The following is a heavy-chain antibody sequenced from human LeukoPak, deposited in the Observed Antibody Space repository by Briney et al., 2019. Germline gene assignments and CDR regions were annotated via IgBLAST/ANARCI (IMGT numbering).Heavy chain of an antibody. CDR3: AKVNNYDDY. CDR1: GFTFNIFG. J-gene: IGHJ4*02. V-gene: IGHV3-30*18. Sequence: PGRSLRLSCAASGFTFNIFGIHWVRQAPGKGLEWVAAISPDGNKEYYTESVKGRFTVSRDNSKNMIYLQMNSLRGGDSAVYYCAKVNNYDDYWGQGTLVTVSS. D-gene: IGHD1/OR15-1a*01. CDR2: ISPDGNKE.